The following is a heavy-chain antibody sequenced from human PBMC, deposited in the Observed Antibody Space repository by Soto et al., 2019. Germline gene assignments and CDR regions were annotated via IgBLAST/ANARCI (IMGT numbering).Heavy chain of an antibody. J-gene: IGHJ6*02. V-gene: IGHV2-70*01. CDR3: ARIPPWGVGATTHYYGMDV. D-gene: IGHD1-26*01. CDR1: GFSLSTSGMC. Sequence: SGPRLVNPTHTLTLTCTFSGFSLSTSGMCVSWIRQPPGKALEWLALIDWDDDKYYSTSLKTRLTISKDTSKNQVVLTMTNMDPVDTATYYCARIPPWGVGATTHYYGMDVWGQVTTVIVSS. CDR2: IDWDDDK.